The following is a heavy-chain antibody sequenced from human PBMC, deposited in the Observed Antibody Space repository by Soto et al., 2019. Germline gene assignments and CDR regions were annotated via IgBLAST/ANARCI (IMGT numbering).Heavy chain of an antibody. CDR2: IYWDDDK. J-gene: IGHJ4*02. CDR1: GFSLSTSGVG. CDR3: AHKGPEDWPLDY. D-gene: IGHD3-9*01. V-gene: IGHV2-5*02. Sequence: QITLKESGPPLMKPTQTLTLTCTFSGFSLSTSGVGVGWIRQSPEKALEWLAVIYWDDDKRYSPSLKSRLSITKDTSKNQVVLTMTNMHPVDTATYYCAHKGPEDWPLDYWGQGTLVTVSS.